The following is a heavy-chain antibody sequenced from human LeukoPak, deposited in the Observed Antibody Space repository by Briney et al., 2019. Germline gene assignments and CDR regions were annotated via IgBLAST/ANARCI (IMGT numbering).Heavy chain of an antibody. CDR3: ASTPVRGVLPFDY. J-gene: IGHJ4*02. CDR2: IYYSGST. Sequence: NPSETLSLTCTVSGGSISSYYWSWIRQPPGKGLEWIGYIYYSGSTNYNPSLKSRVTISVDTSKNQFSLKLSSVTAADTAVYYCASTPVRGVLPFDYWGQGTLVTVSS. V-gene: IGHV4-59*01. CDR1: GGSISSYY. D-gene: IGHD3-10*01.